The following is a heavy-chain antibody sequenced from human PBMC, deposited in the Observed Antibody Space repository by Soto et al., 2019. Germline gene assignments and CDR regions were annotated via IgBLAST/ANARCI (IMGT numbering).Heavy chain of an antibody. CDR1: GGTFSSYA. Sequence: QVQLVQSGAEVKKPGSSVKVSCKASGGTFSSYAISWVRQAPGQGLEWMGGIIPIFGTANYAQKFQGRVTITADESTSTDYMELSSLRSEDTAVYYCARRRYYYDSSGSTADAFDIWGQGTMVTVSS. D-gene: IGHD3-22*01. CDR3: ARRRYYYDSSGSTADAFDI. CDR2: IIPIFGTA. V-gene: IGHV1-69*01. J-gene: IGHJ3*02.